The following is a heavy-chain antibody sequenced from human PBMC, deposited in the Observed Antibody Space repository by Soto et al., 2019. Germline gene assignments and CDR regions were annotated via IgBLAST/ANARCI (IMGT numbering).Heavy chain of an antibody. CDR2: IYHSGST. J-gene: IGHJ4*02. CDR1: GGSISSSNW. CDR3: ARSSGVGDSSGPVDY. V-gene: IGHV4-4*02. Sequence: QVQLQESGPGLVKPSGTLSLTCAVSGGSISSSNWWSGVRQPPGKGLEWIGEIYHSGSTNYNPSLKSRVTISVDKSKNQFSRKLSSVTAADTAVYYCARSSGVGDSSGPVDYWGQGTLVTVSS. D-gene: IGHD3-22*01.